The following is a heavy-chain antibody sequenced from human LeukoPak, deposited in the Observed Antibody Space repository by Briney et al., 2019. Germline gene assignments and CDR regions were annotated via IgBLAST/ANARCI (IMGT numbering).Heavy chain of an antibody. CDR2: IRRRAYGGAA. J-gene: IGHJ4*02. Sequence: GGSLRLSCTTSGFAFDDFAMSWVRQPAGKGLEWVGFIRRRAYGGAAEYAASVKGRFIISRDDSKGIAYLQMNSLKTEDTAVYYCSRNGLVDFDFWGQGSRVIVSP. CDR1: GFAFDDFA. CDR3: SRNGLVDFDF. V-gene: IGHV3-49*04.